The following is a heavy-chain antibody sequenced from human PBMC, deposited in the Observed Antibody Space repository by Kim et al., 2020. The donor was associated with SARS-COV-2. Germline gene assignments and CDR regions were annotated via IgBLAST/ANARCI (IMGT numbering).Heavy chain of an antibody. V-gene: IGHV3-23*01. D-gene: IGHD2-21*02. CDR2: IFGSGSGT. CDR3: ARHLHVTTVTFYLYLDL. J-gene: IGHJ2*01. Sequence: GGSLRLSCAASGPTSRNSAMSWVRQAPGKGLEWVAGIFGSGSGTYYGDSVRGRFTISIDNFQGTVYLQMDNLRAEDTAVYYCARHLHVTTVTFYLYLDLWGRGTLVTVSS. CDR1: GPTSRNSA.